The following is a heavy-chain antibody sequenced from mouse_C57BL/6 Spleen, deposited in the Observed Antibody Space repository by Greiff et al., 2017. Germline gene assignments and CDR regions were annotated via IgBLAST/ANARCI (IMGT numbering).Heavy chain of an antibody. CDR1: GYTFTDYE. CDR2: IDPETGGT. Sequence: VQLQQSGAELVRPGASVTLSCKASGYTFTDYEMHWVKQTPVHGLEWIGAIDPETGGTAYNQKFKGKAILTADKSSSTAYLELRGLTSEDSAVYYCTRGCPYYFDDWGQGTTLTVSS. V-gene: IGHV1-15*01. J-gene: IGHJ2*01. D-gene: IGHD3-3*01. CDR3: TRGCPYYFDD.